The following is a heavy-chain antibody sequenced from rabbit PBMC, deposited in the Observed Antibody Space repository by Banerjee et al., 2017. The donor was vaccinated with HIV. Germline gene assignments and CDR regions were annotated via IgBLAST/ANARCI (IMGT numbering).Heavy chain of an antibody. D-gene: IGHD2-1*01. CDR3: ARDPSYDDYGDSLYFFDL. Sequence: QLVESGGGLVQPGGSLTLTCTASGFSFRGYVYMCWVRQAPGKGLEWIGIIYAGKGTTDYASWVNGRFNISSDNAQNTVDLQMNSLTAADTATYFCARDPSYDDYGDSLYFFDLWGQGPLVTVS. J-gene: IGHJ4*01. CDR1: GFSFRGYVY. CDR2: IYAGKGTT. V-gene: IGHV1S7*01.